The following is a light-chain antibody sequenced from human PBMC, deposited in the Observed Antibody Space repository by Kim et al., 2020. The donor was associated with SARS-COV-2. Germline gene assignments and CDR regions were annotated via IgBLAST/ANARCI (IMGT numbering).Light chain of an antibody. CDR1: QSISSR. CDR3: QQYNSYPVT. CDR2: KAS. J-gene: IGKJ2*01. Sequence: SASVGDRVTITCRASQSISSRLAWYQQRPGKAPKLLIYKASSLESGVPSRFSGSGSGTEFTLTISSLQPDDFATYYCQQYNSYPVTFGQGTKLEI. V-gene: IGKV1-5*03.